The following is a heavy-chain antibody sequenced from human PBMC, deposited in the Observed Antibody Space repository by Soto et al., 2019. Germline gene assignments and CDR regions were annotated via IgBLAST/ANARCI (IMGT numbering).Heavy chain of an antibody. Sequence: EVQLLESGGGLVQPGGSLRLSCAASGFTFGSYAMNWLRQAPGRGLECVSFISGSGRTTYYADSVKGRFTVSRDNSKSTLYLQMTSLRAEDTALYYCAKFRGPSYSHYSMDVWGKWTTVTVSS. J-gene: IGHJ6*03. CDR3: AKFRGPSYSHYSMDV. V-gene: IGHV3-23*01. CDR2: ISGSGRTT. CDR1: GFTFGSYA. D-gene: IGHD3-16*01.